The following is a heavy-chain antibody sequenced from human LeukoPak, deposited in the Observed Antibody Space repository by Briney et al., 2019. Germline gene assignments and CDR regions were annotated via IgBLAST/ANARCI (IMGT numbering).Heavy chain of an antibody. CDR3: AKEVAYGDYILGWYFDL. CDR1: GFTFSSYG. CDR2: ISYDGSNK. V-gene: IGHV3-30*18. Sequence: GGSLRLSCAASGFTFSSYGMHWVRQAPGKGLEWVAVISYDGSNKYYADSVKGRFTISRDNSKNTLYLQMNSLRAEDTAVYYCAKEVAYGDYILGWYFDLWGRGTLVTVSS. D-gene: IGHD4-17*01. J-gene: IGHJ2*01.